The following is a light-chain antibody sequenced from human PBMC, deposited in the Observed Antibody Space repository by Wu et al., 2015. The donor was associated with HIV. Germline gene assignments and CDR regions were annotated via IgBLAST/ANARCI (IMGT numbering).Light chain of an antibody. CDR1: QSFGNDN. CDR2: GAS. V-gene: IGKV3-20*01. J-gene: IGKJ1*01. Sequence: EIVLTRSPATLSLSPGERATLSCRASQSFGNDNVAWYQHRPGQAPRLLIHGASRRARGVPDRFSGSGSGTDFTLIISRLESEDLAVYYCQQYGNSPWTFGHGTKVEIK. CDR3: QQYGNSPWT.